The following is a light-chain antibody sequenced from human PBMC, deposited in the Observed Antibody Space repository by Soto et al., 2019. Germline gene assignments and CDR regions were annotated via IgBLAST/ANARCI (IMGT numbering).Light chain of an antibody. J-gene: IGKJ1*01. CDR3: QKYNSTPRT. CDR2: AAS. CDR1: QGINNF. V-gene: IGKV1-27*01. Sequence: DIQMTQSPSSLSASIGDRVTITCRASQGINNFLAWYQQKPGEAPKLLLYAASILGSGVPSRFSGSGSGTDFTITISSLQAEDVATYYCQKYNSTPRTFGQGTRV.